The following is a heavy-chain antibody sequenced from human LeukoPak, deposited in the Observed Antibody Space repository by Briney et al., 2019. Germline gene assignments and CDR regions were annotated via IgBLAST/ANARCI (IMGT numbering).Heavy chain of an antibody. CDR3: ARGPLVTDFDY. CDR1: GGSISSYY. D-gene: IGHD1-14*01. V-gene: IGHV4-59*01. Sequence: SETLSLTCTVSGGSISSYYWSWIRQPPGKGLEWIGYIYYSGSTNYNPSLKSRVTISVDTSKNQFSLKLSSVTAADTAVYYCARGPLVTDFDYWGQGTLVTVSS. J-gene: IGHJ4*02. CDR2: IYYSGST.